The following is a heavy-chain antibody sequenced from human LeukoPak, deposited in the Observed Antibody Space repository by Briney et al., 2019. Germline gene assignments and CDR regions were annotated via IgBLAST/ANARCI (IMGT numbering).Heavy chain of an antibody. CDR1: GYTFTSYG. D-gene: IGHD5-18*01. J-gene: IGHJ4*02. CDR3: ARDRGFNYLFDY. CDR2: INPSGGST. Sequence: ASVKVSCKASGYTFTSYGISWVRQAPGQGLEWMGIINPSGGSTSYAQKFQGRVTMTRDTSTSTVYMELRSLRSEDTAVYYCARDRGFNYLFDYWGQGTLVTVSS. V-gene: IGHV1-46*03.